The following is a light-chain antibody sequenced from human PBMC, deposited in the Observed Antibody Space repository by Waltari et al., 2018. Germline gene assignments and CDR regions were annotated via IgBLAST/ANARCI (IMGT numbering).Light chain of an antibody. Sequence: QSALTQPASVFGSPGQSITISCTGTSSDVGGYNYVPWYQQHPGKAPKFMIYDVSQRPSGVSNRFSGSKSGNTASLTISGLQAEDEADYYCSSYTSNNIWVFGGGTKLTVL. CDR1: SSDVGGYNY. CDR3: SSYTSNNIWV. V-gene: IGLV2-14*01. J-gene: IGLJ3*02. CDR2: DVS.